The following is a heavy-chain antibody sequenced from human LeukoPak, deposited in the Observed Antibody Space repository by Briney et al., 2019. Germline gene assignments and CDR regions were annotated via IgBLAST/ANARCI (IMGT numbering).Heavy chain of an antibody. CDR2: ITSDGSST. D-gene: IGHD2-2*01. J-gene: IGHJ4*02. CDR3: ARTYCSSTSCYRIPDY. V-gene: IGHV3-74*01. Sequence: GGSLRLSCAASGFTLSNYWMHWVRQAPGKGLVWVSRITSDGSSTNYADSVKGRFTISRDNAKNTLYLQMNSLRAEDTAVYYCARTYCSSTSCYRIPDYWGQGTLVTVSS. CDR1: GFTLSNYW.